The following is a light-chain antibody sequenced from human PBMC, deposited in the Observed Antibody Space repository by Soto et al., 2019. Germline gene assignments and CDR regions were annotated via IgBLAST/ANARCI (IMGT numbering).Light chain of an antibody. CDR1: QSIRSW. CDR3: QQYNSYSWT. CDR2: DAS. V-gene: IGKV1-5*01. Sequence: DIQMTQSPSTLSASVGDTVTVTCRASQSIRSWLAWYQQKPGKAPKLLIYDASSLESGVPSRFSGSGSGTEFTLTISSLQPDDFATYYCQQYNSYSWTFGQGTKVDI. J-gene: IGKJ1*01.